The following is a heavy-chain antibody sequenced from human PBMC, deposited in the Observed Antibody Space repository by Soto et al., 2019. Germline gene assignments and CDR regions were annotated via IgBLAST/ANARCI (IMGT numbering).Heavy chain of an antibody. CDR3: ARDRHKGYCSGGSCLDYYGMDV. D-gene: IGHD2-15*01. J-gene: IGHJ6*02. V-gene: IGHV1-18*01. Sequence: ASVKVSCKASGYTFTSYGTSWVRQAPGQGLEWMGWISAYTGNTNYAQKLQGRVTMTTDTSTSTAYMELRSLRSDDTAVYYCARDRHKGYCSGGSCLDYYGMDVWGQGTTVTVSS. CDR2: ISAYTGNT. CDR1: GYTFTSYG.